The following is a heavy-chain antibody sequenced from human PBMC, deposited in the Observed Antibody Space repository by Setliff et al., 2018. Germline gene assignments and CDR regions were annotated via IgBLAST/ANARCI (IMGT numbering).Heavy chain of an antibody. CDR3: ARGRCSSTSCYLYYYYGMDV. Sequence: SVKVSCKASGGTFSSYAISWVRQAPGQGLEWMGGIIPILGIANCAQKFQGRVTITADESTSTAYMELSSLRSEDTAVYYCARGRCSSTSCYLYYYYGMDVWGQGTTVTVSS. CDR2: IIPILGIA. V-gene: IGHV1-69*10. J-gene: IGHJ6*02. D-gene: IGHD2-2*01. CDR1: GGTFSSYA.